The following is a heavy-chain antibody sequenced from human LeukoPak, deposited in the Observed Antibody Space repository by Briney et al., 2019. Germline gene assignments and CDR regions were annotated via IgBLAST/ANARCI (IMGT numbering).Heavy chain of an antibody. CDR2: VYSSGNT. CDR3: ARMYSGTYGEIDF. V-gene: IGHV4-4*07. CDR1: GGSISSYY. Sequence: PSETLSLTCTVSGGSISSYYWNWIRQPAGKGLEWIGRVYSSGNTNYNPSLKSRVTMSVDTSRNQFSLRLTSVTAADTAVYYCARMYSGTYGEIDFWGQGTLVTVSS. J-gene: IGHJ4*02. D-gene: IGHD1-26*01.